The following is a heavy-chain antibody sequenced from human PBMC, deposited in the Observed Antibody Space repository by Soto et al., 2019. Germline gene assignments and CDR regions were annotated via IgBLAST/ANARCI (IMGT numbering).Heavy chain of an antibody. CDR2: MHHSGRI. D-gene: IGHD2-15*01. Sequence: QVHLQESGPGLVKPSETLSLTCAVSGDSIINDDWWRWVRQAPGKGLEWIGEMHHSGRINYNPSLQTRVTMSLDKSTNQVSLKLTSVTAADTAVYFCARGREYSQNTWAFDMWGQGTLVTVSP. CDR1: GDSIINDDW. J-gene: IGHJ3*02. CDR3: ARGREYSQNTWAFDM. V-gene: IGHV4-4*02.